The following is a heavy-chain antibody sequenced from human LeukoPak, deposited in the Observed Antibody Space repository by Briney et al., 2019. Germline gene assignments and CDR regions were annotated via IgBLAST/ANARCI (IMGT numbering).Heavy chain of an antibody. CDR2: IYTSGST. J-gene: IGHJ3*02. CDR3: ARGPYKYDGSGAFDI. Sequence: SQTLSLTCTVSGGSISSGSYYWSWIRQPAGKGLEWIGRIYTSGSTNYNPSLKSRVTISVDTSKNQFSLKLTSVTAADTAVYYCARGPYKYDGSGAFDIWGQGTMVTVSS. CDR1: GGSISSGSYY. V-gene: IGHV4-61*02. D-gene: IGHD3-22*01.